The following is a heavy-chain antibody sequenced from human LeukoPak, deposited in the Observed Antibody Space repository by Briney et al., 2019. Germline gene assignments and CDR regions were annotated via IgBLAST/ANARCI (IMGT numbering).Heavy chain of an antibody. Sequence: SETLSLTCGVYGGSFSGDYWSWVRQPPGKGLEWIGEINHSGSASYNPSLKSRVTISVDTSKNQFSLKLSSVTAADTAVYYCARGLTSSWWLGFDYWGQGTLVTVSS. J-gene: IGHJ4*02. CDR2: INHSGSA. V-gene: IGHV4-34*01. D-gene: IGHD6-13*01. CDR1: GGSFSGDY. CDR3: ARGLTSSWWLGFDY.